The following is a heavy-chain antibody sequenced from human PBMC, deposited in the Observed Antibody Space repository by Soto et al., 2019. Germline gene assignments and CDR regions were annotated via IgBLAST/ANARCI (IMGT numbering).Heavy chain of an antibody. CDR3: ARSCSGGSCHSAY. D-gene: IGHD2-15*01. J-gene: IGHJ4*02. CDR2: ISPFTGDT. CDR1: GYSFTNYG. Sequence: ASVKVSCKTSGYSFTNYGINWVRQAPGQGLEWMGWISPFTGDTHYTQSLQGRITVTTDTSTNTAYMELRSLRSADTAVYYCARSCSGGSCHSAYWGQGTLVTAPQ. V-gene: IGHV1-18*04.